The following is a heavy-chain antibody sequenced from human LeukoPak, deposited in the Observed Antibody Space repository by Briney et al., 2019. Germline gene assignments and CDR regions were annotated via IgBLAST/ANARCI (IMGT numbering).Heavy chain of an antibody. CDR3: ARGRGYCSSTSCYTWGYYYYGMDV. V-gene: IGHV4-34*01. D-gene: IGHD2-2*02. Sequence: SETLSLTCAVYGGSFSGYYWSWIRQPPGKGLEWIGEINHSGSTNYNPSLKSRVTISVDTSKNQFSLKLSSVTAADTAVYYCARGRGYCSSTSCYTWGYYYYGMDVWGQGTTVTVSS. J-gene: IGHJ6*02. CDR2: INHSGST. CDR1: GGSFSGYY.